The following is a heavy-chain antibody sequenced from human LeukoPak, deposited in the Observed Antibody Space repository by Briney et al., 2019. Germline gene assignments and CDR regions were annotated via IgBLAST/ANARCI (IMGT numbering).Heavy chain of an antibody. D-gene: IGHD2-21*01. J-gene: IGHJ4*02. V-gene: IGHV4-39*01. CDR1: GGSIRSSTYY. Sequence: SETLSLTCTVSGGSIRSSTYYWGWIRQPPGKGLEWIGSIYYSGSTYYNPSLKSRLTMSVDTSKNQLSMKLSSVTAADTAVYYCARPYSGKRPPDYWGQGTLVTVSS. CDR2: IYYSGST. CDR3: ARPYSGKRPPDY.